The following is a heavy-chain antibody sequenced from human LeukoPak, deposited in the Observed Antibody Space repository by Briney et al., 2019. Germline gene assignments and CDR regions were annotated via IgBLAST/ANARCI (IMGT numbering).Heavy chain of an antibody. CDR2: INHSGNT. V-gene: IGHV4-34*01. CDR1: GEFFGGSY. J-gene: IGHJ5*02. CDR3: ARDYCTSTTCPNWFDP. Sequence: SETLSLTCTVHGEFFGGSYWNWIRQSPGKGLEWIGEINHSGNTNYNPSLKSRVTISVDTSKNQFSLKLSSVTAADTAVYYCARDYCTSTTCPNWFDPWGQGTLVTVSS. D-gene: IGHD2-2*01.